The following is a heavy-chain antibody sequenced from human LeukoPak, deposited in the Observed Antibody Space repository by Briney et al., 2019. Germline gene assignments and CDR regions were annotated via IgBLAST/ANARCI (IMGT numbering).Heavy chain of an antibody. V-gene: IGHV4-39*01. J-gene: IGHJ4*02. CDR2: IYYSGST. D-gene: IGHD6-19*01. Sequence: PSETLSLTCTVSGGSISSSTYYWGWIRQPPGKGLEWIGSIYYSGSTYYNPSLKSRVTISVGTSKTLFSLKLSSVTAADTAVYYCARHKTSGSGWYNFDYWGQGTLVTVSS. CDR3: ARHKTSGSGWYNFDY. CDR1: GGSISSSTYY.